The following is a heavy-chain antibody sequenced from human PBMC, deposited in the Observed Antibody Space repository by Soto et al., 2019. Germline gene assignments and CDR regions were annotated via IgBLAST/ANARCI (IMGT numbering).Heavy chain of an antibody. V-gene: IGHV1-69*13. CDR3: ATTYCSGGNGYNYCYRMDV. Sequence: SVKVSCKASGGTFSSSAICWVRQAPGQGLEWMGGIIPIFGPANYAQKFQGRVTLTADESMSTAYMELSSLRSEDTAVYYCATTYCSGGNGYNYCYRMDVWGQGTPVTVSS. J-gene: IGHJ6*02. D-gene: IGHD2-15*01. CDR1: GGTFSSSA. CDR2: IIPIFGPA.